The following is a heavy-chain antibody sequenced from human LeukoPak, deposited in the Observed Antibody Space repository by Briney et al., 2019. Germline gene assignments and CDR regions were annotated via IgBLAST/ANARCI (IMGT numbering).Heavy chain of an antibody. V-gene: IGHV3-48*04. CDR3: ARVDYGDYTGEDY. J-gene: IGHJ4*02. CDR1: GFTFSRFS. D-gene: IGHD4-17*01. Sequence: GGSLRLSCAASGFTFSRFSMNWVRQAPGKGLEWVSYISSSSGTIYYADSVKGRFTISRDNAKNSLYLQMNSLRAEDTAVYYCARVDYGDYTGEDYWGQGTLVTVSS. CDR2: ISSSSGTI.